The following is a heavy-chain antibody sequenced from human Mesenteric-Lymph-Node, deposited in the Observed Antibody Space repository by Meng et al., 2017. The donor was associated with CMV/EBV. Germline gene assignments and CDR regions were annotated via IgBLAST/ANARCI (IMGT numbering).Heavy chain of an antibody. CDR2: IRPSSGAT. CDR1: GYSFSDYY. CDR3: AREANDDSINFDY. D-gene: IGHD1-1*01. Sequence: ASVKVSCKASGYSFSDYYIHWVRRAPGQGLEWMGWIRPSSGATLSAKKFQGRVTMTRDTSISTAYMELTTLRSDDTAVYYCAREANDDSINFDYWGQGTLVTVSS. V-gene: IGHV1-2*02. J-gene: IGHJ4*02.